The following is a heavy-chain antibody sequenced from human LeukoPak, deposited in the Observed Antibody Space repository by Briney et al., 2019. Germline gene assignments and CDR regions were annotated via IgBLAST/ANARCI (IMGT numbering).Heavy chain of an antibody. CDR2: ISYDGRNE. CDR3: AKAFGDYDFWSGYDGLDYFDY. J-gene: IGHJ4*02. Sequence: PGGSLRLSCVASGFTFSDYGMLWVRQPPGKGLEWVAVISYDGRNEHYADSVKGRFTISRDNPKNTLCLQMNSLRAEDTAVYYCAKAFGDYDFWSGYDGLDYFDYWGQGTLVTVSS. CDR1: GFTFSDYG. D-gene: IGHD3-3*01. V-gene: IGHV3-30*18.